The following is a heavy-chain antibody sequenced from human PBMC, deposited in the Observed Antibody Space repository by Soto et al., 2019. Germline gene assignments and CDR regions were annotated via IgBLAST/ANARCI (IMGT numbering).Heavy chain of an antibody. V-gene: IGHV3-30*04. D-gene: IGHD5-18*01. CDR1: GFTFSSYA. Sequence: GGSLRLSCAASGFTFSSYAMHWVRQAPGKGLEWVAVISYDGSNKYYADSVKGRFTISRDNSKNTLYLQMNSLRAEDTAVYYCARAPGYSYGYGRGGCDYWGQGTLVTVSS. CDR2: ISYDGSNK. J-gene: IGHJ4*02. CDR3: ARAPGYSYGYGRGGCDY.